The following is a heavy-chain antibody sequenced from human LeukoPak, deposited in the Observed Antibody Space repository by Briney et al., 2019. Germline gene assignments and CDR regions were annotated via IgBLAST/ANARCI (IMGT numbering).Heavy chain of an antibody. Sequence: GGSLRLSCAASGFTFSSYAMHWVRQAPGKGLEWVAVISYDGSNKYYADSVKGRFTISRDNSKNTLYLQMNSLRTEDTAVYYCAKASCTGGNCRKDLEYWGQGTLVTVSS. CDR3: AKASCTGGNCRKDLEY. D-gene: IGHD2-15*01. CDR1: GFTFSSYA. V-gene: IGHV3-30-3*01. J-gene: IGHJ4*02. CDR2: ISYDGSNK.